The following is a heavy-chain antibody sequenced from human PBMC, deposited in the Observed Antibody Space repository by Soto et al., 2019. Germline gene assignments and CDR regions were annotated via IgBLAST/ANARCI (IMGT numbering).Heavy chain of an antibody. V-gene: IGHV1-69*13. J-gene: IGHJ6*01. Sequence: SVQVSSQASGGTFSSYAISWVRQGPGQGREWMGGIIPIFGTANYAQKFQGRVTITADEYTSTAYMELSSLRSEDMAVYYCARVRGTVSGTVYGMEFWGQGTTVSVS. CDR1: GGTFSSYA. CDR2: IIPIFGTA. CDR3: ARVRGTVSGTVYGMEF. D-gene: IGHD6-25*01.